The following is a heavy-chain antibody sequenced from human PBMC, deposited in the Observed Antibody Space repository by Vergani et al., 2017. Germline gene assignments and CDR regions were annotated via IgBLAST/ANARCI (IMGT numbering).Heavy chain of an antibody. J-gene: IGHJ4*02. CDR3: ARGIAVGFDY. CDR2: INHSGST. V-gene: IGHV4-34*01. CDR1: GGSFSGYY. Sequence: QAQLQQWGAGLLKPSETLSLTCAVYGGSFSGYYWSWIRQPPGKGLEWIGEINHSGSTNYNPSLKSRVTISVDTSKNQFSLKLSSVTAADTAVYYCARGIAVGFDYWGQGTLVTVSS. D-gene: IGHD6-19*01.